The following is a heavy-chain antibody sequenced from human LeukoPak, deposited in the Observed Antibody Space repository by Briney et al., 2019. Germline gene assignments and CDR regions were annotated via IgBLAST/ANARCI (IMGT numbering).Heavy chain of an antibody. CDR2: ISGNSRST. CDR3: AKVRGNSYYYFDS. CDR1: GFTLSSYA. V-gene: IGHV3-23*01. Sequence: GGSLRLSCAASGFTLSSYAMSWARQAPGKGLEWVSDISGNSRSTYYADSVKGRFTISRDNSKNTLFLQMDSLRADDTAVYYCAKVRGNSYYYFDSWGQGSLVTVSS. J-gene: IGHJ4*02. D-gene: IGHD1-26*01.